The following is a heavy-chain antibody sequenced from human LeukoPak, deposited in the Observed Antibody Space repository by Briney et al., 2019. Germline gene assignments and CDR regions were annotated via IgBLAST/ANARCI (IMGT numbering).Heavy chain of an antibody. CDR1: GFTFGSYA. J-gene: IGHJ6*04. CDR2: ISYDGSNK. D-gene: IGHD3-10*01. CDR3: ARGFRGLAYYYYGMDV. Sequence: GGSLRLSCAASGFTFGSYAMHWVRQAPGKGLEWVAVISYDGSNKYYADSVKGRFTISRDNSKNTLYLQMNNLRAEDTAVYYCARGFRGLAYYYYGMDVWGKGTTVTVSS. V-gene: IGHV3-30*04.